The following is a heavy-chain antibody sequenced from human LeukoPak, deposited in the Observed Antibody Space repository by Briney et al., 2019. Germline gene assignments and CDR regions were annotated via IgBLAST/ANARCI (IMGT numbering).Heavy chain of an antibody. D-gene: IGHD3-22*01. V-gene: IGHV1-2*02. CDR1: GYTFTDYH. J-gene: IGHJ4*02. Sequence: ASVKVSCKASGYTFTDYHIYWLRQAPGQGLEWMAWIFPKTGATTYAREFQGRVTLTSDTSIRTAYMDLRALTSDDTAVYFCARTGVGSGLTHWGQGTQVTVSS. CDR3: ARTGVGSGLTH. CDR2: IFPKTGAT.